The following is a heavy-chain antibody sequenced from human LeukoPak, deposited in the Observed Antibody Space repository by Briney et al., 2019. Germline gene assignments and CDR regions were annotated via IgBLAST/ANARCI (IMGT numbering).Heavy chain of an antibody. J-gene: IGHJ4*02. D-gene: IGHD4-17*01. Sequence: PGGSLRLSCAASGFTFSDYYMSWIRQAPGKGLEWVSYISSSGSTIHYADSVKGRFTISRDNAKNSLYLQMNSLRAEDTAVYYCARDYGDSLYYFDYWGQGTLVTVSS. CDR2: ISSSGSTI. V-gene: IGHV3-11*04. CDR1: GFTFSDYY. CDR3: ARDYGDSLYYFDY.